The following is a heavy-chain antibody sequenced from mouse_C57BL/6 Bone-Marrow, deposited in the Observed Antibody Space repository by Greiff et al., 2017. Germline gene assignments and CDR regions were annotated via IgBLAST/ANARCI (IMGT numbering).Heavy chain of an antibody. J-gene: IGHJ2*01. CDR1: GYTFTSYW. Sequence: QVHVKQPGAELVKPGASVKLSCKASGYTFTSYWMHWVKQRPGRGLEWIGRIDPNSGGTKYNEKFKSKATLTADKSSSTAYMELRSLTSEDSAVYFCALYYYGSRDYWGQGTTLTVSS. CDR3: ALYYYGSRDY. V-gene: IGHV1-62-3*01. CDR2: IDPNSGGT. D-gene: IGHD1-1*01.